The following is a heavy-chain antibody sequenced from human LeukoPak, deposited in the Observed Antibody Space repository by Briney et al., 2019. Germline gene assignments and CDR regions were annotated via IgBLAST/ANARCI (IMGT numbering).Heavy chain of an antibody. Sequence: GGSLRLSCAASGFTFSSYAMSWVRQSPGKGLAWVSGISGGGGSTHYAYYADSVKGRFTISRDNSKNTLYLQMNSLRAEDTAVYYCAKFYDILTGYFDYWGQGTLVTVSS. CDR3: AKFYDILTGYFDY. J-gene: IGHJ4*02. D-gene: IGHD3-9*01. V-gene: IGHV3-23*01. CDR2: ISGGGGSTHYA. CDR1: GFTFSSYA.